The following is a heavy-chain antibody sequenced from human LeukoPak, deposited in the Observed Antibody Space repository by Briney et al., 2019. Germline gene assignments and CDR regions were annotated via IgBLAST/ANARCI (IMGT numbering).Heavy chain of an antibody. CDR1: GYTFTGYY. D-gene: IGHD1-26*01. Sequence: ASVKVSCNASGYTFTGYYMHWVRQAPGQGLEWMGRINPNSGGTNYAQKFQGRVTMTRDTSISTAYMELSRLRSDDTAVYYCAREDSGSYYYYYYYMDVWGKGTTVTVSS. CDR3: AREDSGSYYYYYYYMDV. J-gene: IGHJ6*03. V-gene: IGHV1-2*06. CDR2: INPNSGGT.